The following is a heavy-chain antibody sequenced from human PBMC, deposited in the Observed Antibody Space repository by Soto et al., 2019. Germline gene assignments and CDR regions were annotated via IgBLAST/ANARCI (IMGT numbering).Heavy chain of an antibody. CDR3: ARDSLNGYCSSTSCYTDGMDV. J-gene: IGHJ6*02. D-gene: IGHD2-2*02. Sequence: GGSLRRCCASSVFTVSSYAMSGFRQAPGKWREWGSAISGSGGSTYYADSVKGRFTISRDNSKNTLYLQMNSLRAEDTAVYYCARDSLNGYCSSTSCYTDGMDVWGQGTTVTVSS. V-gene: IGHV3-23*01. CDR1: VFTVSSYA. CDR2: ISGSGGST.